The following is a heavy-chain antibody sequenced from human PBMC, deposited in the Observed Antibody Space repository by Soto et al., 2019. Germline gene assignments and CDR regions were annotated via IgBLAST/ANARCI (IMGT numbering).Heavy chain of an antibody. CDR1: GFTFSSYG. CDR2: ISYDGSNK. J-gene: IGHJ4*02. D-gene: IGHD3-22*01. CDR3: ARDRKYDSSGSDY. V-gene: IGHV3-30*03. Sequence: GGSLRLSCAASGFTFSSYGMHWVRQAPGKGLEWVAVISYDGSNKYYADSVKGRFTISRDNSKNTLYLQMNSLRAEDTAVYYCARDRKYDSSGSDYWGQGTLVTVSS.